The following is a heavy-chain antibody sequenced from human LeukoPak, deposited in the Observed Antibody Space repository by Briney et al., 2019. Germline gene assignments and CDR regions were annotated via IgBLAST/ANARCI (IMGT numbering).Heavy chain of an antibody. J-gene: IGHJ3*02. CDR2: ISSSSYT. V-gene: IGHV3-11*06. CDR1: GFTFSDYY. D-gene: IGHD5-18*01. Sequence: GGSLRLSCAASGFTFSDYYMSWIRQAPGKGLEWVSYISSSSYTNYADSVKGRFTISRDNAKNSLYLQMNSLRAEDTAVYYCAKDRRRGYSYGDLHDAFDIWGQGTMVTVS. CDR3: AKDRRRGYSYGDLHDAFDI.